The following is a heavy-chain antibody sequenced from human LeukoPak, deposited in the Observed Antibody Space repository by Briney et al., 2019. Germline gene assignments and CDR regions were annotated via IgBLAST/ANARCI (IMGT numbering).Heavy chain of an antibody. CDR2: ISSSSSYI. Sequence: GGSLRLSCAASGFIFSSYSMNWVRQAPGKGLEWVSSISSSSSYIYYADSVKGRFTISRDNAKNSLYLQMNSLRAEDTAVYYCARGGSGWNWYFDLWGRGTLVTVSS. J-gene: IGHJ2*01. D-gene: IGHD6-19*01. CDR1: GFIFSSYS. CDR3: ARGGSGWNWYFDL. V-gene: IGHV3-21*01.